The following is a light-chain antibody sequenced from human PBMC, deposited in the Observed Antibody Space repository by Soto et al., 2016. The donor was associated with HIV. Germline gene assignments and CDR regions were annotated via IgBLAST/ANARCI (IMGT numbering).Light chain of an antibody. J-gene: IGLJ2*01. CDR3: QVWDTSSDVV. V-gene: IGLV3-21*03. CDR1: TLEVKS. CDR2: DDS. Sequence: SYELTQPPLSVSGPRKDGQYFLWGETTLEVKSVYWYQQKSGQAPVLVVYDDSDRPSGITERFSGSNSGNTATLTISRVEAGDEADYYCQVWDTSSDVVFSGGTKLT.